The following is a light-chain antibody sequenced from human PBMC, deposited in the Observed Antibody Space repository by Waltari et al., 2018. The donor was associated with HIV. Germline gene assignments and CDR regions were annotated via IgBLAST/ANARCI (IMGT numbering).Light chain of an antibody. Sequence: QSVLTQPPSASGTPGQRVTISCSGSNSNTGSHPVSWYQQLPETAPKLLIKSTNQRPSGVPDRFSASKSGTSASLAISGLQSDDESEYYCASWDDSLKGVIFGGGTTLTVV. CDR1: NSNTGSHP. CDR3: ASWDDSLKGVI. V-gene: IGLV1-44*01. J-gene: IGLJ2*01. CDR2: STN.